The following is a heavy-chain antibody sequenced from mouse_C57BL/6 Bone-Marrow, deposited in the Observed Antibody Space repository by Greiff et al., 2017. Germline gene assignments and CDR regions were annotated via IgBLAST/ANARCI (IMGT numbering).Heavy chain of an antibody. V-gene: IGHV1-54*01. CDR3: ARGGPITTVVEYYFDY. J-gene: IGHJ2*01. Sequence: QVQLKESGAELVRPGTSVKVSCKASGYAFTNYLIEWVKQRPGQGLEWIGVINPGSGGTNYNEKFKGKATLTADKSSSTAYMELRSLTSEDSAVYFWARGGPITTVVEYYFDYWGQGTTLTVSS. CDR1: GYAFTNYL. CDR2: INPGSGGT. D-gene: IGHD1-1*01.